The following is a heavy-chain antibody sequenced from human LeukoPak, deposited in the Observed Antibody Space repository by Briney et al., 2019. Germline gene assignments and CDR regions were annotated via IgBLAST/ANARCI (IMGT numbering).Heavy chain of an antibody. CDR3: ARGWSGSYFDNAFDI. V-gene: IGHV4-59*01. D-gene: IGHD1-26*01. CDR1: GGSISSYY. Sequence: NPSETLSLTCTVSGGSISSYYWSWIRQPPGKGLEWIGYIYYSGSTNYNPSLKSRVTISVDTSKNQFSLKLSSVTAADTAVYYCARGWSGSYFDNAFDIWGQGTMVTVSS. CDR2: IYYSGST. J-gene: IGHJ3*02.